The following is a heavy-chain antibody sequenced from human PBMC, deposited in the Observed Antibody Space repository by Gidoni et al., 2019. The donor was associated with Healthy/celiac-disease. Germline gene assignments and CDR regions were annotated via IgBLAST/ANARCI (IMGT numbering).Heavy chain of an antibody. CDR1: GYTFTSYD. CDR3: ARGPPVKLDGEDQLRYVGVHYYYYYMDG. D-gene: IGHD2-2*02. CDR2: MNHNSGNT. V-gene: IGHV1-8*01. Sequence: QVPLLQSGAEVKQPGASVQVSCQASGYTFTSYDIHWVRQAPGQGLEWMGWMNHNSGNTGYAQKFQGRVTMTRNNYISTADRERSSLRYEDTAVYYWARGPPVKLDGEDQLRYVGVHYYYYYMDGGGKGTTVTVS. J-gene: IGHJ6*03.